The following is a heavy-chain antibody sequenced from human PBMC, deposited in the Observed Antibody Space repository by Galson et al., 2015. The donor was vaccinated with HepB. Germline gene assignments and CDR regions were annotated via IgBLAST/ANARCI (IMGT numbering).Heavy chain of an antibody. J-gene: IGHJ4*02. V-gene: IGHV3-9*01. Sequence: SLRLSCAASGFTFDDYAMHWVRQAPGKGLEWVSGISWNSGSIGYADSVKGRFTISRDNAKNSLYLQMNSLRAEDTALYYCAKDTRKDRDGEFDYWGQGTLVTVSS. CDR1: GFTFDDYA. CDR3: AKDTRKDRDGEFDY. D-gene: IGHD6-6*01. CDR2: ISWNSGSI.